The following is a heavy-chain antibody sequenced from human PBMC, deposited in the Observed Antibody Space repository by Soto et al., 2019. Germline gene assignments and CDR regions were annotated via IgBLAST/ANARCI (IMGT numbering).Heavy chain of an antibody. CDR2: IYYSGST. V-gene: IGHV4-59*01. CDR3: ARGDSSGNNWFDP. Sequence: NPSETLSLTCTVSGGSISSYYWSWIRQPPGKGLEWIGYIYYSGSTNYNPSLKSRVTISVDTSKNQFSLKLSSVTAADTAVYYCARGDSSGNNWFDPWGQGTLVTVSS. J-gene: IGHJ5*02. CDR1: GGSISSYY. D-gene: IGHD3-22*01.